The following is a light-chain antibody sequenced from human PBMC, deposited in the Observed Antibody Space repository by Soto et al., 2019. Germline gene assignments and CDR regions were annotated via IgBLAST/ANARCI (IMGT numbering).Light chain of an antibody. CDR1: NIGSKS. J-gene: IGLJ2*01. CDR2: DDR. V-gene: IGLV3-21*02. Sequence: SYELTQPPSVSVAPGQTATITCGGNNIGSKSVHWYQQRPGQAPVLVVFDDRDRPSGIPERFSGSNSGNTATLTISRVEVGDEAEYHCPVWDGPIDQWRFGRGTQLTVL. CDR3: PVWDGPIDQWR.